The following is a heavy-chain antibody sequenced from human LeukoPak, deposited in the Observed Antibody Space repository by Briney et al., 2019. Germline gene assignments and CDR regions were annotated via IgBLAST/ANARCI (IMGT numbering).Heavy chain of an antibody. CDR2: INHSGST. CDR1: GGSFSGYC. CDR3: ARDSATVTTLDY. D-gene: IGHD4-17*01. V-gene: IGHV4-34*01. Sequence: SETLSLTCAVYGGSFSGYCWSWIRQPPGKGLEWIGEINHSGSTNYNPSLKSRVTISVDTSKNQFSLKLSSVTAADTAVYYCARDSATVTTLDYWDQGTLVTVSS. J-gene: IGHJ4*02.